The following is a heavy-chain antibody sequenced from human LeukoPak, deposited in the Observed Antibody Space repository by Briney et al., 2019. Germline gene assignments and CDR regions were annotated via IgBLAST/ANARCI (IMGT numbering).Heavy chain of an antibody. CDR1: GGSLSSSSYY. J-gene: IGHJ5*02. Sequence: SETLSLTCTVSGGSLSSSSYYWGWIRQPPGKGLEWIGSIYYSGSTYYNPSLKSRVTISVDTSKNQFSLKLSSVTAADTAVYYCARRIVRFGGWFDPWGQGTLVTVSS. CDR2: IYYSGST. V-gene: IGHV4-39*01. CDR3: ARRIVRFGGWFDP. D-gene: IGHD1-26*01.